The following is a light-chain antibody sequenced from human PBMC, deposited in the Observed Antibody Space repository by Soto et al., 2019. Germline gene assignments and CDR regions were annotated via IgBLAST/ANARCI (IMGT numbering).Light chain of an antibody. CDR1: SGHSSYA. V-gene: IGLV4-69*01. CDR2: LNSDGSH. Sequence: QLVLTQSPSASASLGASVKLTCTLSSGHSSYAIAWHQQQPEKGPRYLMKLNSDGSHSKGDGIPDRFSGSSSGAERYLTISSLQSEDEADYYCQTWDTSIRVVFAGGTKLTVL. CDR3: QTWDTSIRVV. J-gene: IGLJ2*01.